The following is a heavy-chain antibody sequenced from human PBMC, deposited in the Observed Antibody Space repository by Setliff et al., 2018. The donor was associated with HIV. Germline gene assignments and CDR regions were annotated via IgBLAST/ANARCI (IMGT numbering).Heavy chain of an antibody. Sequence: SETLSLTCTVSGDSSSSYYCNWIRQPAGKGLEWIGHMYISGSTNYNPSLKSRVTMSLDTSKNQFSLKVNSVTAADTAAYYCARDFDYGSDPGFFDPWGQGTLVTVSS. V-gene: IGHV4-4*07. CDR3: ARDFDYGSDPGFFDP. D-gene: IGHD3-10*01. CDR1: GDSSSSYY. CDR2: MYISGST. J-gene: IGHJ5*02.